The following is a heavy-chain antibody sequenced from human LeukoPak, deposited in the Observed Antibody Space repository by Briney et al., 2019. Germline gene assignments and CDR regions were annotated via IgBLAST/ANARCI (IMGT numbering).Heavy chain of an antibody. CDR1: GFTVSSNF. CDR3: ASPSPGGAAAGLFDY. Sequence: GGSLSLSCAVSGFTVSSNFLNWVRQAPGKGMERVSVLYSGGTTLYADSVKGRFTISRDSSKNTLYLQMNSLRPDDTAMYYCASPSPGGAAAGLFDYWGQGTLVTVSS. D-gene: IGHD6-13*01. J-gene: IGHJ4*02. CDR2: LYSGGTT. V-gene: IGHV3-53*05.